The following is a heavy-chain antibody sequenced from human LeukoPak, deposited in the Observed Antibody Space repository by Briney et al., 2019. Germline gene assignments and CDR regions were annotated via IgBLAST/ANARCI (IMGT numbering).Heavy chain of an antibody. Sequence: GASVKVSCKASGYTFTSYGISWLRQAPGQGLQWMGWISGYNGNTNYAQKLQGRVTMTTDTSTSTAYMELRSLRSDDTAVYYCARVGYCSSTSCYLFFVAGRNYYYYMDVWGKGTTVTVSS. J-gene: IGHJ6*03. D-gene: IGHD2-2*01. CDR1: GYTFTSYG. CDR3: ARVGYCSSTSCYLFFVAGRNYYYYMDV. V-gene: IGHV1-18*01. CDR2: ISGYNGNT.